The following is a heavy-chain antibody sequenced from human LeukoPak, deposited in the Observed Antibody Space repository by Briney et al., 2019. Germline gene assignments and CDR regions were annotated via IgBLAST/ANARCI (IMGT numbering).Heavy chain of an antibody. CDR2: IYYSGST. J-gene: IGHJ5*02. Sequence: SETLSLTCTVSGGSIISSSYYWGWIRQPPGKGLERIGSIYYSGSTYYSPSLKSRVTISVDTSKNQFSLKLSSVTAADTAVYYCARRSSYCSSTSCSVWLDPWGQGNLVTVSS. CDR1: GGSIISSSYY. CDR3: ARRSSYCSSTSCSVWLDP. V-gene: IGHV4-39*01. D-gene: IGHD2-2*01.